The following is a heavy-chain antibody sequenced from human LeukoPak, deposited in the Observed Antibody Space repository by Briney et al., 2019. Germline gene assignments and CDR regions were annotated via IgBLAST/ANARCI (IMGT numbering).Heavy chain of an antibody. V-gene: IGHV3-23*01. Sequence: GGSLRLSCAASGVTFSDYAMSWVRQAPGKGLEWVSDISGRGDSTYYADSVKGRFTIPRDKSKNTVYLQMDSLRAEDTAVYYCAILGYCSGGSCYHAIYFDYWGQGTVVTVSS. CDR2: ISGRGDST. D-gene: IGHD2-15*01. J-gene: IGHJ4*02. CDR1: GVTFSDYA. CDR3: AILGYCSGGSCYHAIYFDY.